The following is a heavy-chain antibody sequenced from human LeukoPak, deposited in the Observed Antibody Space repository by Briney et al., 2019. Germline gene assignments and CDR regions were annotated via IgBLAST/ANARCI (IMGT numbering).Heavy chain of an antibody. J-gene: IGHJ4*02. CDR2: MYHDGDT. Sequence: SETLSLTCAVSRGSISSGDYYWSWIRQPPGKGLEWIGYMYHDGDTYYNPSLKGRVTISVDRSKNQFSLKVSSVTAADTAVYYCARHRAYSSSSPFDYCGQGTLVTVSS. D-gene: IGHD6-6*01. CDR1: RGSISSGDYY. CDR3: ARHRAYSSSSPFDY. V-gene: IGHV4-30-2*01.